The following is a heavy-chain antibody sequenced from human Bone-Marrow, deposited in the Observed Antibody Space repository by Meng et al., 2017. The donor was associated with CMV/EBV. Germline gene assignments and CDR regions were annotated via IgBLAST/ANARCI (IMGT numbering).Heavy chain of an antibody. V-gene: IGHV3-7*04. D-gene: IGHD3-16*01. CDR3: ARARGEDY. CDR1: GFTFSSYW. J-gene: IGHJ4*02. CDR2: IKQDGSEK. Sequence: GESLKISCAASGFTFSSYWMSWVRQAPGKGREWVANIKQDGSEKYYVDAVKGRFTISRDNAKNSLYLQMNSLRAEDTAVYYCARARGEDYWGQGTLVTVSS.